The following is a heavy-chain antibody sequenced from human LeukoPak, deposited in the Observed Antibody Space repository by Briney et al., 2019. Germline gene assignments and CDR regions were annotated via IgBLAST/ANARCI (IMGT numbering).Heavy chain of an antibody. V-gene: IGHV4-4*02. CDR3: ATYLYGDYGYYYFDY. CDR1: GASITSNHW. CDR2: IYHGAAT. J-gene: IGHJ4*02. Sequence: SETLSLTCAVSGASITSNHWWSWARQAPGEGLEWIGEIYHGAATTYNPSLKSRLTMSVDRSKNEFSLSLRSVTAADTAVYYCATYLYGDYGYYYFDYWGPGTLVTVSS. D-gene: IGHD4-17*01.